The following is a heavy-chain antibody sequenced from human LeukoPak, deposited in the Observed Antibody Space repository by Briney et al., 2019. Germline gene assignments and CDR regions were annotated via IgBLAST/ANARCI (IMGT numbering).Heavy chain of an antibody. V-gene: IGHV3-66*01. J-gene: IGHJ4*02. CDR2: IYSGGST. D-gene: IGHD2-2*02. Sequence: GGSLRLSCAASGFTVSSNYMSWVRQAPGKGLEWVSIIYSGGSTYYADSVKGRFTISRDNSKNTLYLQMNSLRAEDTAVYYCAREGCSSTSCYIDYWGQGTLVTVSS. CDR1: GFTVSSNY. CDR3: AREGCSSTSCYIDY.